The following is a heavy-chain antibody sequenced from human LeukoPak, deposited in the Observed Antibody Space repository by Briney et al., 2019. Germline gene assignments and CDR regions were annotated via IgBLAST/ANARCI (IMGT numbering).Heavy chain of an antibody. CDR1: GYTLTGLS. V-gene: IGHV1-24*01. CDR3: ATSGDYGEVFDY. D-gene: IGHD4-17*01. CDR2: FDPEDGET. Sequence: ASVKVSCKVSGYTLTGLSVHWVRQAPGKGLEWMGGFDPEDGETIYAQKFQGRVTMTEDTSTDTAYMELSSLRSEDTAVYYCATSGDYGEVFDYWGQGTLVTVSS. J-gene: IGHJ4*02.